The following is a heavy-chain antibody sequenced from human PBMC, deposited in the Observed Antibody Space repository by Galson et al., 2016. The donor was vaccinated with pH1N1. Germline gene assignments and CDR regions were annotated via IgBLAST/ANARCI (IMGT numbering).Heavy chain of an antibody. CDR2: IYPGDSDT. CDR3: ARHRGGGGGDSYYFDY. CDR1: GYNFDRYW. V-gene: IGHV5-51*03. Sequence: QSGAEVKKPGESLKISCKGSGYNFDRYWIGWVRQMPGKGLEWMGIIYPGDSDTRYSPSFQGQVSISADKSIDTAFLQWNSLKASDTAMYYCARHRGGGGGDSYYFDYWGQGALVTVSS. J-gene: IGHJ4*02. D-gene: IGHD2-21*02.